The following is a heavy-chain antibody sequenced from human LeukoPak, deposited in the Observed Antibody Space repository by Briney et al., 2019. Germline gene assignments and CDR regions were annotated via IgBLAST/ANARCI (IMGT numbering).Heavy chain of an antibody. CDR1: GFTFSSYA. D-gene: IGHD4-17*01. CDR3: VVAFGDYVCFDY. V-gene: IGHV3-23*01. CDR2: ICGSCVRT. Sequence: GGSLRPSCVASGFTFSSYATSCVRQAAGNGLEWDSAICGSCVRTYYADSVKGRFTISRDNSKNTLYLQMSSLRAEDTAVYYCVVAFGDYVCFDYWGQGALVTVSS. J-gene: IGHJ4*02.